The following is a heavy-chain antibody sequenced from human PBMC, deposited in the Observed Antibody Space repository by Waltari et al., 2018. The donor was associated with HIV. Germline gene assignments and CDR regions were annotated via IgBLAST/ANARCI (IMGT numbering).Heavy chain of an antibody. J-gene: IGHJ3*02. Sequence: QVQLQESGPGLVKPSETLSLTCTVSGGSISSYYWSWIRQPAGKGLEWIGRIYTSGSTNYNPSLKGRVTMSVDTSKNQFSLKLSSVTAADTAVYYCARERTIFGVVSKLDAFDIWGQGTMVTVSS. CDR3: ARERTIFGVVSKLDAFDI. V-gene: IGHV4-4*07. CDR1: GGSISSYY. D-gene: IGHD3-3*01. CDR2: IYTSGST.